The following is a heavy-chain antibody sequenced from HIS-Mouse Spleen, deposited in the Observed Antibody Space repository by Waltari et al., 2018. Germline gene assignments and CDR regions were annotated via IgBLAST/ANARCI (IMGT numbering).Heavy chain of an antibody. D-gene: IGHD3-3*01. CDR3: ARDRPRGDDFWSGFDY. CDR2: MKPNSGGT. V-gene: IGHV1-2*02. Sequence: QVQLVQSGAEVKKPGASVKVSCKASGYTFTGYYMHWVRQAPGQGLEWMGWMKPNSGGTNYAQKFKGRVTMTRDTSISTAYMELSRLRSDDTAVYYCARDRPRGDDFWSGFDYWGQGTLVTVSS. CDR1: GYTFTGYY. J-gene: IGHJ4*02.